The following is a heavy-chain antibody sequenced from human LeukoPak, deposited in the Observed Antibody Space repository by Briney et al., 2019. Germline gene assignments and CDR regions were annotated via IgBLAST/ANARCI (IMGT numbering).Heavy chain of an antibody. D-gene: IGHD3-9*01. Sequence: SGTLSLTCAVYGGSFSGYYWSWIRQPPGKGLEWIGEINHSGSTNYNPSLKSRVTISVDTSKNQFSLKLSSVTAADTAVYYCARNYDILTGYFYMQGGTVHYFHYWGQGTLVTVSS. J-gene: IGHJ4*02. CDR3: ARNYDILTGYFYMQGGTVHYFHY. CDR2: INHSGST. CDR1: GGSFSGYY. V-gene: IGHV4-34*01.